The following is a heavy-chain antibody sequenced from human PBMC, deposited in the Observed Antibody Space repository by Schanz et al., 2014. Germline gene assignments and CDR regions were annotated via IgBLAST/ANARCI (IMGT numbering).Heavy chain of an antibody. CDR3: TELHSGGGDSYQNWFDA. Sequence: VQLVESGGGVVQPGRSLRLSCAASGFTFSTHAMHWVRQAPGKGLEWVALVSSDGNNDYYTDSVKGRFTISRDNSKNTEHQKISILTADATADYYGTELHSGGGDSYQNWFDAWGQGTLVTVSS. CDR2: VSSDGNND. J-gene: IGHJ5*02. D-gene: IGHD5-18*01. CDR1: GFTFSTHA. V-gene: IGHV3-30*18.